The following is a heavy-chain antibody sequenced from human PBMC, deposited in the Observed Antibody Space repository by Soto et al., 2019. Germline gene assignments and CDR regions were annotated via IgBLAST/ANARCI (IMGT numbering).Heavy chain of an antibody. J-gene: IGHJ6*02. Sequence: SETLSLTCTVSGGSISSYYWSWIRQPAGKGLEWIGRIYTSGSTNYNPSLKSRVTMSVDTSKNQFSLKLSSVTVADTAVYYCAREGREYYYGSGSYLYYYYYYGMDVWGQGTTGT. V-gene: IGHV4-4*07. D-gene: IGHD3-10*01. CDR3: AREGREYYYGSGSYLYYYYYYGMDV. CDR1: GGSISSYY. CDR2: IYTSGST.